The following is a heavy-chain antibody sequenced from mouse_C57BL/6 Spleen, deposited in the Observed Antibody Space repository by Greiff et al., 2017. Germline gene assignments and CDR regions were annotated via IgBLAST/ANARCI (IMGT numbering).Heavy chain of an antibody. D-gene: IGHD2-3*01. CDR2: INPSNGGT. J-gene: IGHJ2*01. V-gene: IGHV1-53*01. CDR3: ARRVYDGYYFDY. CDR1: GYTFTSYW. Sequence: VQLQQSGAELAKPGASVKLSCKASGYTFTSYWMHWVKQRPGQGLEWIGNINPSNGGTNYNEKFKSKATLTVDKSSSTAYMQLSSLTSEDSAVYYCARRVYDGYYFDYWGQGTTLTVSS.